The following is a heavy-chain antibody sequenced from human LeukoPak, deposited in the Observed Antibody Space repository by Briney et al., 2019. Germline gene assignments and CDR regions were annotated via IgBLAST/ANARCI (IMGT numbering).Heavy chain of an antibody. CDR3: ARRPLATAFDI. V-gene: IGHV4-39*07. CDR1: GGSISSGSYY. CDR2: INHSGST. Sequence: PSQTLSLTCTVSGGSISSGSYYWSWIRQPPEKGLEWIGEINHSGSTNYNPSLKSRVTISVDTSKNQFSLKLSSVTAADTAVYYCARRPLATAFDIWGQGTMVTVSS. J-gene: IGHJ3*02.